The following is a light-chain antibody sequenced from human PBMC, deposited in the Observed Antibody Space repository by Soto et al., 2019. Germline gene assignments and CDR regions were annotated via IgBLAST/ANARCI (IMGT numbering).Light chain of an antibody. CDR3: TSYAGGNNV. J-gene: IGLJ1*01. V-gene: IGLV2-8*01. CDR2: EVN. CDR1: SSDVGGYNY. Sequence: QSARTQPPSASGSPGQSVTSSCTGTSSDVGGYNYVSWYQQHPGKVPKLMVYEVNKRPSGVPDRFSGSKSGNTASLTVSGLQAEDEADYYCTSYAGGNNVFGTGTKLTVL.